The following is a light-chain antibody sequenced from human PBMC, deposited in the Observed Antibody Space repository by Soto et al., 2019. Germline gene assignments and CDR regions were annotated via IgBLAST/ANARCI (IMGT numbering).Light chain of an antibody. J-gene: IGLJ1*01. Sequence: QSAGTQPASVSGSPGQALTISCTGTSSDVGGNKYVSWYQQYPGKAPKLMICDVSNRPSGVSNRFSGSKSGNTESLTISGLQAEDEADYYCSAFTGTTYAFGTGTKVTVL. CDR1: SSDVGGNKY. V-gene: IGLV2-14*01. CDR2: DVS. CDR3: SAFTGTTYA.